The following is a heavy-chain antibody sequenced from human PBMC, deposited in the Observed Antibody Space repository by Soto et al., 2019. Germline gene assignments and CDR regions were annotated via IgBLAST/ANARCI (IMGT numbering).Heavy chain of an antibody. CDR1: GFTFSSYA. J-gene: IGHJ4*02. CDR2: ISYDGSNK. Sequence: GGSLRLSCAASGFTFSSYAMHWVRQAPGKGLEWVAVISYDGSNKYYADSVKGRFTISRDNSKNTLYLQMNSLRAEDTAAYYCARDGLRFLEWPAYFDYWGQGTLVTVSS. V-gene: IGHV3-30-3*01. CDR3: ARDGLRFLEWPAYFDY. D-gene: IGHD3-3*01.